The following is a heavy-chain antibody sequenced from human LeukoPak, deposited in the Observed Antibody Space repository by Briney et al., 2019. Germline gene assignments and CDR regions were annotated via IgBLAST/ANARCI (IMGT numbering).Heavy chain of an antibody. D-gene: IGHD1-14*01. J-gene: IGHJ4*02. V-gene: IGHV3-74*01. CDR2: IKSDGSVT. CDR1: GFTFSSYW. CDR3: ARDHDAVGTTIDH. Sequence: GGSLRLSCAASGFTFSSYWMHWVRQAPGEGLVWVSRIKSDGSVTWYAGSVKGRFTISRDNAKNMLYLQMNSLRDEDTAVYFCARDHDAVGTTIDHWGQGTLVTVSS.